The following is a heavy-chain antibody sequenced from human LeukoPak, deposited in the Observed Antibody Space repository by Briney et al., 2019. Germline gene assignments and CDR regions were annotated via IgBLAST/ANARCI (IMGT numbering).Heavy chain of an antibody. J-gene: IGHJ6*03. CDR1: GGSFSGYY. V-gene: IGHV4-34*01. D-gene: IGHD2-15*01. Sequence: SETLSLTCAVYGGSFSGYYWSWIRQPPGKGLEWIGEINHSGSTNYNPSLKSRVTISVDTSKNQFSLKLSSVTAADTAVYYCARSVEGYCSGDNCYYYYYYMDVWGKGTTVTVSS. CDR3: ARSVEGYCSGDNCYYYYYYMDV. CDR2: INHSGST.